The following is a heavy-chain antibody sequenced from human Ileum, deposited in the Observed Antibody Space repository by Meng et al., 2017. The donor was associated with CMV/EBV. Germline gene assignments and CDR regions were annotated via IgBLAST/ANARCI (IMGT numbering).Heavy chain of an antibody. V-gene: IGHV1-3*01. CDR2: INVGNGNT. J-gene: IGHJ4*02. CDR3: ARIENGAHFDC. Sequence: QVQLVQSGAEVKKRGASVKVSCTASGYTFTSYAIHWVRQAPGQRLEWMGWINVGNGNTKYAGKFQGRVTMTTDTSANTAYMEVSSLRPEDTAVYFCARIENGAHFDCWGQGTLPGHRLL. CDR1: GYTFTSYA. D-gene: IGHD4-17*01.